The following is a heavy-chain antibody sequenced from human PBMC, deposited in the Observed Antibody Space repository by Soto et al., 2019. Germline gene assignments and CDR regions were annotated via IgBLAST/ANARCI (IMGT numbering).Heavy chain of an antibody. J-gene: IGHJ5*02. V-gene: IGHV3-21*05. D-gene: IGHD3-22*01. CDR3: ARDTNDNSGYYYGVGP. Sequence: GGSLRLSCAASGFTFSSYAMSWVRQAPGKGLEWLSYISSSSSCTKYADSVKGRFTISRDNAKNSLYLQMNSLRAEDTAVYYCARDTNDNSGYYYGVGPWGQGTLVTVSS. CDR1: GFTFSSYA. CDR2: ISSSSSCT.